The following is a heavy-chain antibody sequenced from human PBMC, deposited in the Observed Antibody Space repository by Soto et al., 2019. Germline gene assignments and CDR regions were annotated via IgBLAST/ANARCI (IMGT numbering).Heavy chain of an antibody. CDR2: TSSSGGTT. D-gene: IGHD6-19*01. J-gene: IGHJ4*02. CDR3: AKHLSGSKCFDY. V-gene: IGHV3-23*01. Sequence: EVQLLESGGDLVQPGGSLRLSCAASGFTVTNYALSRVRQAPGKGLEWVSATSSSGGTTYYADSVKGRFTISRDNSKNTLDLQMNSLGAEDTAVYYCAKHLSGSKCFDYWGQGTLVTVSS. CDR1: GFTVTNYA.